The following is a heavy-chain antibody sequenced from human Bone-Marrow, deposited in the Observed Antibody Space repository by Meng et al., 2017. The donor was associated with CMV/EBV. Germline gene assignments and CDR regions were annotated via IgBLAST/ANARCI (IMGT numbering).Heavy chain of an antibody. Sequence: SETLSLTCTVSGYSISSGYYWGWIRQPPGKGLEWIGSIYHSGSTYYNPSLKSRVTISVDTSKNQFSLKLSSVTAADTAVYYCARVVGVAARPVWFDPWGQGTLVTVSS. CDR1: GYSISSGYY. CDR3: ARVVGVAARPVWFDP. D-gene: IGHD6-6*01. V-gene: IGHV4-38-2*02. J-gene: IGHJ5*02. CDR2: IYHSGST.